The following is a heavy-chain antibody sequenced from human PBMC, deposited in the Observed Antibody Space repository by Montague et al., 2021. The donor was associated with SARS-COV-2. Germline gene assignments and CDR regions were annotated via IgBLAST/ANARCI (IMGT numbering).Heavy chain of an antibody. J-gene: IGHJ2*01. D-gene: IGHD3-16*01. V-gene: IGHV4-59*11. CDR3: AREFRIELWQTDWYFGF. CDR1: GGSISGHY. CDR2: FDHSGNT. Sequence: SETLSLTCSVSGGSISGHYWSWIRQPPGKGLEWIGNFDHSGNTKYNPSLKSRATISVDTSKNQFALRLSSVTAADTAVYYCAREFRIELWQTDWYFGFWGRGTLVTVSS.